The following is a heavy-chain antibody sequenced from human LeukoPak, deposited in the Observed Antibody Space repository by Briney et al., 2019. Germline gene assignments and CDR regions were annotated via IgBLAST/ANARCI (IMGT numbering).Heavy chain of an antibody. CDR1: GGSISSSSYY. CDR2: IYYSGST. V-gene: IGHV4-39*07. J-gene: IGHJ4*02. D-gene: IGHD5-18*01. Sequence: SETLSLTCTVSGGSISSSSYYWGWIRQPPGKGLEWIGMIYYSGSTYYNPSLKSRVTISVDTSKTQFSLKLTSVTAADTAVYYCARGPDGRGYSYGDWGQGTLVTVSS. CDR3: ARGPDGRGYSYGD.